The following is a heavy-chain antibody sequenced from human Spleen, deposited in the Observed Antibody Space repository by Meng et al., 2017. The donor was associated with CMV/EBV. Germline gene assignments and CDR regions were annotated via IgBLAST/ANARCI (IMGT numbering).Heavy chain of an antibody. CDR2: IIPIFGSA. Sequence: SVKVSCKASGGTFSSSGISWVRQVPGQGLEWMGGIIPIFGSANYAQKFQDRLTIITDESTSTAYMELTSLRSEDTALYYCARDRLMAGPSYFNYWGQGTLVTVSS. CDR1: GGTFSSSG. V-gene: IGHV1-69*05. CDR3: ARDRLMAGPSYFNY. J-gene: IGHJ4*02. D-gene: IGHD6-19*01.